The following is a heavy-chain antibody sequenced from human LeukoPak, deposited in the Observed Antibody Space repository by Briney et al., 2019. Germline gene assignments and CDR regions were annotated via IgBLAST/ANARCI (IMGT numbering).Heavy chain of an antibody. Sequence: GGSLRLSCAASGFTFSTYSMNWVRQTPGKGLEWVSSISSSSTYIYYADSVKGRFTISRDNAKDSLFLQMNSPRAEDTAVYYCARGGTTMVTDYVYWGQGTLVTVSS. D-gene: IGHD4-23*01. CDR2: ISSSSTYI. CDR1: GFTFSTYS. J-gene: IGHJ4*02. CDR3: ARGGTTMVTDYVY. V-gene: IGHV3-21*01.